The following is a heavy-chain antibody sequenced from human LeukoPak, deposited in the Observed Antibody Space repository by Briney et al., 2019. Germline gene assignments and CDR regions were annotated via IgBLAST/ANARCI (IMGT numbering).Heavy chain of an antibody. CDR1: GFTFSSYW. Sequence: LPGGSLRLPCAASGFTFSSYWMSWVRQAPGKGLEWVANIKEDGSEKYYVDSVKGRFTISRDNAKNSLYLQMNSLRAEDTAVYYCASDPPERYGSLRGPDGDYWGQGTLVTVSS. D-gene: IGHD3-10*01. J-gene: IGHJ4*02. CDR2: IKEDGSEK. CDR3: ASDPPERYGSLRGPDGDY. V-gene: IGHV3-7*01.